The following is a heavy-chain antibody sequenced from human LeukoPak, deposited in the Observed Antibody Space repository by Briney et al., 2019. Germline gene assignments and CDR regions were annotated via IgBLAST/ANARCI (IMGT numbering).Heavy chain of an antibody. V-gene: IGHV3-53*01. CDR1: GFTVSSNY. D-gene: IGHD1-26*01. Sequence: GGSLRLSCAASGFTVSSNYMSWVRQAPGKGLEWVSVIYSGGSTYYADSVKGRFTISRDNSKNTLNLQMNSLRVEDTAVYYCAKKGLVGATDLRAFDYWGQGTLVTVSS. J-gene: IGHJ4*02. CDR3: AKKGLVGATDLRAFDY. CDR2: IYSGGST.